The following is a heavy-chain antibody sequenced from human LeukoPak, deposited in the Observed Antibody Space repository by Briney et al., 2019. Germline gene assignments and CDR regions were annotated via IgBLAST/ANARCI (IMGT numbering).Heavy chain of an antibody. CDR2: MNPNSGNT. CDR3: ARGTDYYDFWSGSRNWFDP. D-gene: IGHD3-3*01. V-gene: IGHV1-8*01. Sequence: ASVKVSCKASGYTFTSYDINWVRQATGQGLEWMGWMNPNSGNTGYAQKFQGRVTMTRNTSISTAYMELSSLRSEDTAVYYCARGTDYYDFWSGSRNWFDPWGQGTLVTVSS. J-gene: IGHJ5*02. CDR1: GYTFTSYD.